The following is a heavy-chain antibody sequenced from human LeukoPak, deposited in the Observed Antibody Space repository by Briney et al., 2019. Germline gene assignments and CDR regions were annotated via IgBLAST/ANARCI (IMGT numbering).Heavy chain of an antibody. CDR2: ISGSGDNT. Sequence: GGSLRLSCAASGFTFSTYGMSWVRQAPGKGLEWVSGISGSGDNTHYADSVKGRFTISRDNSKNTLYLQMNSLRAEDTAVYYCARAYYYDSSGFYYYYYYMDVWGKGTTVTISS. V-gene: IGHV3-23*01. CDR3: ARAYYYDSSGFYYYYYYMDV. D-gene: IGHD3-22*01. J-gene: IGHJ6*03. CDR1: GFTFSTYG.